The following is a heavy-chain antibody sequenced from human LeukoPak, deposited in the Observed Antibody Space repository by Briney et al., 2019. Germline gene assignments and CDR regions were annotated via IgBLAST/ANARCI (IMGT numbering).Heavy chain of an antibody. V-gene: IGHV3-30*02. J-gene: IGHJ6*03. Sequence: GGSLRLSCAASGLTFSSYAMHWVRQAPGKGLECVAFIRYDGSSKFYADSVKGRFTISRDNSKNTLYLQMNSLRAEDTAVYYCAKDPPFYYYYYYMDVWGKGTTVTVSS. CDR1: GLTFSSYA. CDR2: IRYDGSSK. CDR3: AKDPPFYYYYYYMDV.